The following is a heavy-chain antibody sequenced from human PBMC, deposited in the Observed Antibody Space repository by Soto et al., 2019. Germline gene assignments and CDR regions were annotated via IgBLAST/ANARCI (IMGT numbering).Heavy chain of an antibody. CDR2: ISTTETT. CDR1: GGSISSYY. Sequence: SETLSLTCTVSGGSISSYYWSWIRQPAGKGLEWIGRISTTETTNYNPSLKSRVSMSLDTSKSQVSLKLSSVTAADAAVYYCAGNIAAAGRRYYGMDVWGQGTTGTGSS. D-gene: IGHD6-13*01. J-gene: IGHJ6*02. CDR3: AGNIAAAGRRYYGMDV. V-gene: IGHV4-4*07.